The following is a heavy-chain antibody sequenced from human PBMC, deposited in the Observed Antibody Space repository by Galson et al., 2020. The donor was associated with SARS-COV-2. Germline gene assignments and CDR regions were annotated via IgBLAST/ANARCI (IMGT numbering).Heavy chain of an antibody. CDR2: LSANGVTA. CDR1: GFTFRDYA. V-gene: IGHV3-23*01. CDR3: AKGSHYDVLTGHSYFDS. Sequence: GESLKISCAASGFTFRDYAMTWVRQAPGKGLEWISTLSANGVTAYYADSAKGRFAISRDSSRNTLFLQLNSLRADDTAVYYCAKGSHYDVLTGHSYFDSWGQGTRVTVSS. D-gene: IGHD3-9*01. J-gene: IGHJ4*02.